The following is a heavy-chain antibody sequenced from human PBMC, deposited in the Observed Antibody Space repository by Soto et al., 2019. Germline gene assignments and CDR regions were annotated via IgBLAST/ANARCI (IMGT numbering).Heavy chain of an antibody. CDR1: GFTFSSYA. CDR2: ISYDGSNK. V-gene: IGHV3-30-3*01. CDR3: ASAVSGSPLASCDC. D-gene: IGHD1-26*01. Sequence: GGSLRLSCAASGFTFSSYAMHWVRQAPGKGLGWVAVISYDGSNKYYADSVKGRFTISRDNSKNTLYLQMNSLRAEDTAEYYCASAVSGSPLASCDCWGQGTLVTVSS. J-gene: IGHJ4*02.